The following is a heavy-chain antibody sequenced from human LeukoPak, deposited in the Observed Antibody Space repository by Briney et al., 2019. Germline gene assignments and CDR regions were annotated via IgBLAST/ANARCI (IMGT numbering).Heavy chain of an antibody. CDR3: ARDRPFHGYSGYDDQGAFDI. D-gene: IGHD5-12*01. CDR1: GYTFTSYG. J-gene: IGHJ3*02. Sequence: APVKVSCKASGYTFTSYGISWVRQAPGQGLEWMGWISAYNGNTNYAQKLQGRVTMTTDTSTSTAYMELRSLRSDDTAVYYCARDRPFHGYSGYDDQGAFDIWGQGTMVTVSS. V-gene: IGHV1-18*01. CDR2: ISAYNGNT.